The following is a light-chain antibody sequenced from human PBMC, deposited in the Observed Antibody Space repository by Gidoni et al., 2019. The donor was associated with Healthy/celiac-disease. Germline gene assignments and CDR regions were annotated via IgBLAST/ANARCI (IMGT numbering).Light chain of an antibody. CDR2: DAS. CDR1: QSISSW. V-gene: IGKV1-5*01. J-gene: IGKJ2*01. CDR3: QQYNSYSPYT. Sequence: DIQMTQSPSTLSASVGDRVTITCRASQSISSWLAWYQQKPGKAPKLLIYDASSLESGVPSRFSGSGSGTEVTITISSLQPDDFATYYCQQYNSYSPYTFGQGTKLEIK.